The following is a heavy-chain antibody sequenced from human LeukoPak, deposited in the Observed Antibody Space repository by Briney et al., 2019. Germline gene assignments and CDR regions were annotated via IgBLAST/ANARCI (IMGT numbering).Heavy chain of an antibody. V-gene: IGHV3-23*01. CDR1: GFTFSSYA. Sequence: GGSLRLSCAASGFTFSSYAMSWVRQAPGKGLEWVSAISGSGGSTYYADSVKGRFTISRDNSKNTLYLQMNSLRAEDTAVYYCATAIYDSSGYYPPADAFDIWGQGTMVTVSS. CDR2: ISGSGGST. CDR3: ATAIYDSSGYYPPADAFDI. J-gene: IGHJ3*02. D-gene: IGHD3-22*01.